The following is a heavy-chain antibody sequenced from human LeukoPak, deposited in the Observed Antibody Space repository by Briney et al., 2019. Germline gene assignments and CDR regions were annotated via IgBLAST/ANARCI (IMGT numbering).Heavy chain of an antibody. D-gene: IGHD4-23*01. V-gene: IGHV4-38-2*01. CDR2: IYHSGST. J-gene: IGHJ6*03. CDR3: ARGGGNGGGWVGHFYYMDV. Sequence: SESLSLTCAVSGYSISSGYYWAWIRRPPGKGREWIGIIYHSGSTYYNPSLKRGVTISVETTKKQCCMKMYSVTAADTAVYYCARGGGNGGGWVGHFYYMDVWGKGTTVTVSS. CDR1: GYSISSGYY.